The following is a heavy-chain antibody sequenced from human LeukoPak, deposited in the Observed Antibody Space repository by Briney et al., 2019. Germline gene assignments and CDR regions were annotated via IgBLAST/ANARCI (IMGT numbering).Heavy chain of an antibody. J-gene: IGHJ5*02. CDR2: INHSGST. V-gene: IGHV4-34*01. D-gene: IGHD5-12*01. CDR1: GASFSAYY. Sequence: SETLSLTCAVYGASFSAYYWSWIRQPPGKGLEWIGEINHSGSTNYNPSLKSRVTISVDTSKDQFSLKLSSVTAADTAVYYCASRPLRSRWWFDPWGQGTLVTVSS. CDR3: ASRPLRSRWWFDP.